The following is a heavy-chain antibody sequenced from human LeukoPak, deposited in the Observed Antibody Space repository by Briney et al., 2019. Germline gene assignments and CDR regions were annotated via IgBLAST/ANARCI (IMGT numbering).Heavy chain of an antibody. J-gene: IGHJ4*02. Sequence: GGSLRLSCAASGFTLSDSAMHWVRQTSGKGLGWVGRIRSKSNNYATEYAASVRGRFTISRDESKNKVYLQLNSLKTDDTAIYYCARHRDPDYGDTKIFDFWGLGTLVTVSS. V-gene: IGHV3-73*01. CDR1: GFTLSDSA. CDR3: ARHRDPDYGDTKIFDF. CDR2: IRSKSNNYAT. D-gene: IGHD4-17*01.